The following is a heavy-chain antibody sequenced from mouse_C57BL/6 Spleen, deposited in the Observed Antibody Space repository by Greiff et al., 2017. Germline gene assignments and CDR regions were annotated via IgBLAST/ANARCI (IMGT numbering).Heavy chain of an antibody. CDR1: GFTFSSYA. J-gene: IGHJ4*01. CDR3: ARYSSVYAMDY. Sequence: EVQVVESGGGLVKPGGSLKLSCAASGFTFSSYAMSWVRQTPEKRLEWVATISDGGSYTYYPDNVKGRFTISRDNAKNNLYLQMSHLKSEDTAMYYCARYSSVYAMDYWGQGTSVTVSS. V-gene: IGHV5-4*01. D-gene: IGHD3-2*02. CDR2: ISDGGSYT.